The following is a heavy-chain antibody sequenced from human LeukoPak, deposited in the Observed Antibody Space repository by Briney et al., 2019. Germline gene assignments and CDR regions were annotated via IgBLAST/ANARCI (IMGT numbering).Heavy chain of an antibody. D-gene: IGHD3-22*01. Sequence: ASVKVSCKASGGTFSSYAISWVRQAPGQGLEWMGGIIPIFGTANYAQKFQGRVTITADESTSTAYMELSSLRSEDTAVYYCARDPSYYDSSGWLRYWGQGTLVTVSS. CDR3: ARDPSYYDSSGWLRY. CDR1: GGTFSSYA. CDR2: IIPIFGTA. J-gene: IGHJ4*02. V-gene: IGHV1-69*13.